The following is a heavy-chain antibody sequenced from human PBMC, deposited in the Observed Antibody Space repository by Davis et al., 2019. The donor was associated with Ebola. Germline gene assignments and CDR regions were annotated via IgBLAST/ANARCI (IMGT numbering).Heavy chain of an antibody. Sequence: GESLKISCAASGFTFSSYGMHWVRQAPGKGLEWVAVIWYDGSNKYYADSVKGRFTISRDNSKNTLYLQMNSLRAEDTAVYYCARIHDYGDTSYGMDVWGQGTTVTVSS. CDR2: IWYDGSNK. J-gene: IGHJ6*02. CDR1: GFTFSSYG. CDR3: ARIHDYGDTSYGMDV. V-gene: IGHV3-33*01. D-gene: IGHD4-17*01.